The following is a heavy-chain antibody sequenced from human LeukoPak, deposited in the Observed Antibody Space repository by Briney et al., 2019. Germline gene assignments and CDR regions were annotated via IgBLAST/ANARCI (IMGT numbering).Heavy chain of an antibody. D-gene: IGHD3-22*01. CDR1: GYTFTGYY. J-gene: IGHJ4*02. V-gene: IGHV1-2*02. Sequence: ASVKVSCKASGYTFTGYYMHWVRQAPGQGREWMGWINPNSGGTNYAQKFQGRVTMTRDTSISTAYMELSRLRSDDTAVYYCARNFYFDSSGYYHYWGQGTLVTVSS. CDR3: ARNFYFDSSGYYHY. CDR2: INPNSGGT.